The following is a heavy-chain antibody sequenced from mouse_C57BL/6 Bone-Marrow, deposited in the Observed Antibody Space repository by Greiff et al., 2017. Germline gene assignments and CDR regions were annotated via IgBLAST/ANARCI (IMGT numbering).Heavy chain of an antibody. J-gene: IGHJ4*01. V-gene: IGHV5-4*01. Sequence: EVKLMESGGGLVKPGGSLKLSCAASGFTFSSYAMSWVRQTPGKRLEWVATISDGGSYTYYPDNVKGRFTISRDNAKNNLYLQMSHLKSEDTAMYYCARDGYPMDYWGQGTSVTVSS. CDR2: ISDGGSYT. CDR1: GFTFSSYA. D-gene: IGHD1-2*01. CDR3: ARDGYPMDY.